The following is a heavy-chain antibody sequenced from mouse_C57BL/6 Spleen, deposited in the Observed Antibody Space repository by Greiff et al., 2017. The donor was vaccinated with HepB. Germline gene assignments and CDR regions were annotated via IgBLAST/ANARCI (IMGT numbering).Heavy chain of an antibody. CDR3: AREDGTHFDY. CDR2: ISDGGSYT. J-gene: IGHJ2*01. V-gene: IGHV5-4*01. Sequence: EVQVVESGGGLVKPGGSLKLSCAASGFTFSSYAMSWVRQTPEKRLEWVATISDGGSYTYYPDNVKGRFTISRDNAKNNLYLQMSHLKSEDTAMYYCAREDGTHFDYWGQGTTLTVSS. CDR1: GFTFSSYA. D-gene: IGHD2-1*01.